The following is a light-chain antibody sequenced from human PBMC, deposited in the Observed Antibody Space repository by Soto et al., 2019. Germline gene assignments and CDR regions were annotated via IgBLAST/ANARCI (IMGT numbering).Light chain of an antibody. CDR1: QSVSSY. V-gene: IGKV3-11*01. Sequence: EIVLTQSPATLSLSPGERATLSCRASQSVSSYLAWYQQKPGQAPRLLIYDAFNRATGIPARFSGSGSGIDFTLTISSLEPEYFAVYYCQQRSNWPITFGQGTRLEIK. CDR3: QQRSNWPIT. CDR2: DAF. J-gene: IGKJ5*01.